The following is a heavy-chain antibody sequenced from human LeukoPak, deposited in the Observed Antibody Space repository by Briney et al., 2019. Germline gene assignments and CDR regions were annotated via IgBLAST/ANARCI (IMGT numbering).Heavy chain of an antibody. V-gene: IGHV3-33*01. J-gene: IGHJ4*02. CDR2: IWYDGSNK. CDR1: GFTFSSYG. D-gene: IGHD5-24*01. CDR3: ARDSRGWLQLRGYFDY. Sequence: PGGSLRLSCAASGFTFSSYGMHWVRQAPGKGLEWVAIIWYDGSNKYYADSVKGRFTISKDNSKNTLYLQMNSLRAEDTAVYYCARDSRGWLQLRGYFDYWGQGALVTVSS.